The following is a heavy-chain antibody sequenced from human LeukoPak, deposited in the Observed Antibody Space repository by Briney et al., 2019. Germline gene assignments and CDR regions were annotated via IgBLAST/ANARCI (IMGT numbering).Heavy chain of an antibody. CDR1: GYTFTGYL. CDR3: VRGLTTVATWLYL. V-gene: IGHV1-2*02. CDR2: ISPNSGDT. D-gene: IGHD4-17*01. J-gene: IGHJ2*01. Sequence: ASVKVSCKASGYTFTGYLMHWVRQAPGQGLEWTGWISPNSGDTKYAQKFQGRVTMTRDTSISTAYMEVSRLRSDDTAVYYCVRGLTTVATWLYLWGRGTLVTVSS.